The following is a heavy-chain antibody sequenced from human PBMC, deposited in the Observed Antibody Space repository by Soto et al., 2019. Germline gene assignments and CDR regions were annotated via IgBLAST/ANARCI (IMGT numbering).Heavy chain of an antibody. CDR3: ARRYGYSFDF. CDR1: GGSIDNYY. J-gene: IGHJ4*02. V-gene: IGHV4-59*01. D-gene: IGHD4-4*01. Sequence: SETLSLTCTVSGGSIDNYYWSWIRQPPGKGLEWIGYIFYSGSTNYNPSLKSRVTISVDTSKNHFSLNLSSVTAADTAVYYCARRYGYSFDFWGQGTLVTVSS. CDR2: IFYSGST.